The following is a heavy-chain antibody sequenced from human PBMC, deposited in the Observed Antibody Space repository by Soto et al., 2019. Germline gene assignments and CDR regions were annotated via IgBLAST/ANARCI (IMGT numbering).Heavy chain of an antibody. V-gene: IGHV4-39*02. CDR3: AATSSGGSLAGDY. D-gene: IGHD6-19*01. CDR2: VYHSGTT. Sequence: PSETLSLTCTVSGVSISGSVNYWGWIRQPPGKGLEWIGSVYHSGTTYYNPSLKSRVTVSADTSKNHFSLRLSSVTAADTAVYYCAATSSGGSLAGDYWGLGILVTV. J-gene: IGHJ4*02. CDR1: GVSISGSVNY.